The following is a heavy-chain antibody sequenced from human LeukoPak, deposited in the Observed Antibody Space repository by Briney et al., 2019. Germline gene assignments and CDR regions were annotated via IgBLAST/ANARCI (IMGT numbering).Heavy chain of an antibody. CDR2: IYYSGST. CDR3: ARRGSSWYDWSANWFDP. Sequence: SETLSLTCTVSGGSISSYYWSWIRQPPGKGLEWIGYIYYSGSTNYNPSLKSRVTISVETSKNQFSLKLSSVTAADTAVYYCARRGSSWYDWSANWFDPWGQGTLVTVSS. V-gene: IGHV4-59*08. D-gene: IGHD6-13*01. J-gene: IGHJ5*02. CDR1: GGSISSYY.